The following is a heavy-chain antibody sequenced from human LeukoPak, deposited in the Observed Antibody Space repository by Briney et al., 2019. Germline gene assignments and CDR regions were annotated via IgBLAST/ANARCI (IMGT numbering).Heavy chain of an antibody. Sequence: PGGSLRLSCAASGSTFSNAWMSWVRQAPGKGLEWVGHIKSKTDGGTTDYAAPVKGRFTISRDDSKNTLYLQMDSLKTEDTAVYYCTTEAGDDWGQGTLVTVSS. CDR3: TTEAGDD. V-gene: IGHV3-15*01. CDR1: GSTFSNAW. CDR2: IKSKTDGGTT. J-gene: IGHJ4*02. D-gene: IGHD5-24*01.